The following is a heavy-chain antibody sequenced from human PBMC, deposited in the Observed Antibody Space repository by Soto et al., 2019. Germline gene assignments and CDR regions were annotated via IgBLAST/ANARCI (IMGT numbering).Heavy chain of an antibody. CDR1: GGIFSTYA. Sequence: QVQLVQSGAEVKKPESSVKVSCKAPGGIFSTYAISWVRQAPGQGLEWMGGIIPMFGTANYAQRFQDRVTITADESTNTVYIELSSLRSEDTAVYFCASGIQLWLRRINNGYSGWGQGTLVTVSS. D-gene: IGHD5-18*01. CDR3: ASGIQLWLRRINNGYSG. J-gene: IGHJ4*02. CDR2: IIPMFGTA. V-gene: IGHV1-69*12.